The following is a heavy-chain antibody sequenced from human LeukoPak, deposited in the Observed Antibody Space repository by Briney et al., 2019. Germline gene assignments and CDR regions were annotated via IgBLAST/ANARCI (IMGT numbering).Heavy chain of an antibody. CDR1: GGSFSGYS. Sequence: SETLSLTCAVYGGSFSGYSWSWIRQSPEKGLEWIGEINHSGSTNYNPSLKSRVTISVDTSKNQFSLKLSSVTAADTAVYYCARGVRALGAFDIWGQGTMVTVSS. CDR2: INHSGST. D-gene: IGHD3-10*01. J-gene: IGHJ3*02. V-gene: IGHV4-34*01. CDR3: ARGVRALGAFDI.